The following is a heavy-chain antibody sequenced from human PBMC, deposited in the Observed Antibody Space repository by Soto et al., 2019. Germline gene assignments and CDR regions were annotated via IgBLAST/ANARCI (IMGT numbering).Heavy chain of an antibody. D-gene: IGHD2-21*02. Sequence: EVQLVQSGAEVKKPGESLKISCKGSGYSFTSYWIGWVRQMPGKGLEWMGIIYPGDSDTRYSPSFQGQVTISADKSISTAYLQWSSLKASDTAMYYCARQRGIVVVTAIPDAFDIWGQGTMVTVSS. V-gene: IGHV5-51*01. CDR3: ARQRGIVVVTAIPDAFDI. CDR1: GYSFTSYW. CDR2: IYPGDSDT. J-gene: IGHJ3*02.